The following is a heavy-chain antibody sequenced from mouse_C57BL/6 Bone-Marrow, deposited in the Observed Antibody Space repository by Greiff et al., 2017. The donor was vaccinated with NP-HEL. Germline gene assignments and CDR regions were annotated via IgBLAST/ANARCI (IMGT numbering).Heavy chain of an antibody. J-gene: IGHJ1*03. Sequence: DVQLVESGGDLVKPGGSLKLSCAASGFTFSSYGMSWVRQTPDKRLEWVATISSGGSYTYYPDSVKGRFTISRDNDKNNLYLQMSSLKSEDTAMYYCARQTTVVASYWYFDVWGTGTTVTVSS. D-gene: IGHD1-1*01. CDR2: ISSGGSYT. CDR1: GFTFSSYG. V-gene: IGHV5-6*01. CDR3: ARQTTVVASYWYFDV.